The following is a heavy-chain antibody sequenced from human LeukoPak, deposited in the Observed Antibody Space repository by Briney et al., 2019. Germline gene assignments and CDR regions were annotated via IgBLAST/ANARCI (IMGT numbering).Heavy chain of an antibody. CDR2: INPNSGGT. Sequence: GAPVKVSCKASGYTFTGYYMHWVRQAPGQGLEWMGWINPNSGGTNYAQKFQGRVTMTRDTSISTAYMELSRLRSDDTAVYYCAREAIAVFEFWAKGQMATSLQ. CDR1: GYTFTGYY. D-gene: IGHD6-19*01. V-gene: IGHV1-2*02. CDR3: AREAIAVFEF. J-gene: IGHJ3*01.